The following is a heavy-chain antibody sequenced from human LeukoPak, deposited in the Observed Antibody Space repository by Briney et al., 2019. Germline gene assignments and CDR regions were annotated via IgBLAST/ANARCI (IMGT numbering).Heavy chain of an antibody. CDR1: GFAFSSYW. V-gene: IGHV3-74*01. D-gene: IGHD3-10*01. CDR2: ISSDGSAT. J-gene: IGHJ3*02. Sequence: GGSLRLSCAASGFAFSSYWMHWVRQAPGKGLVGVSLISSDGSATSYADSVKGRFTISRDNAKNTLYLQMNSLRAEDTAVYYCAKDQAGAYDMWGQGTMVTVSS. CDR3: AKDQAGAYDM.